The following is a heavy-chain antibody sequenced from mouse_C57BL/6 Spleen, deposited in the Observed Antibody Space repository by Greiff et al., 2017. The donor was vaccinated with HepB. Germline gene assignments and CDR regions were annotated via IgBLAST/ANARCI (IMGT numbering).Heavy chain of an antibody. J-gene: IGHJ3*01. CDR2: IDAEDGDT. CDR3: TPNYYGFAY. D-gene: IGHD1-1*01. Sequence: EVQLQQSGAELVRPGASVKLSCTASGFNIKDYYMHWVKQRPEQGLEWIGRIDAEDGDTEYAPKFQGKATKTADTSTNTAYLQISSLTSEDTAVYYCTPNYYGFAYWGQGTLVTVSA. V-gene: IGHV14-1*01. CDR1: GFNIKDYY.